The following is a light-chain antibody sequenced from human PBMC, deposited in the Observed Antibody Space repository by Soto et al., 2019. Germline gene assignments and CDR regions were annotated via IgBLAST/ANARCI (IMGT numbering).Light chain of an antibody. Sequence: EIVLTQSPGTLSLSPGERATLSCRASQSVSSNYLAWYQQKPGQAPRLLIYGASSRATGIPDRFSGSGSGTAFTLTISRLEPEDFSVYHWQQYGSSPLTFGGGTKVEIK. CDR3: QQYGSSPLT. J-gene: IGKJ4*02. CDR2: GAS. CDR1: QSVSSNY. V-gene: IGKV3-20*01.